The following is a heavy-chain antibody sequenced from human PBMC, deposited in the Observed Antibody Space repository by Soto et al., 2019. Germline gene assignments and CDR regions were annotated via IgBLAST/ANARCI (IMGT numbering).Heavy chain of an antibody. V-gene: IGHV4-4*07. CDR3: ARACSSTSCYDVFDS. CDR2: IYTSGST. J-gene: IGHJ4*02. CDR1: GGSISSYF. Sequence: SETLSLTCTVSGGSISSYFWSCIRQPAGKGLQWIEGIYTSGSTNYNPSVKIRVTMSVDTSNNQFSLKLSSVTAADAAVYYCARACSSTSCYDVFDSWGQGTLVTVSS. D-gene: IGHD2-2*01.